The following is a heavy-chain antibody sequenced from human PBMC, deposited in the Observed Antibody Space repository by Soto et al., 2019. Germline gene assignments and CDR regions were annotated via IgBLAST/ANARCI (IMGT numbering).Heavy chain of an antibody. D-gene: IGHD1-1*01. Sequence: SGTLSLTCTVSGGSISSYYWGWIRPPPGKGLEWIGYIYYSGSTNYNPSLKSRVTISVDTSKNQFSLKLSSVTAADTAVYYCARDARLGGTTLFSGYWGQGTLVTVSS. J-gene: IGHJ4*02. V-gene: IGHV4-59*01. CDR1: GGSISSYY. CDR3: ARDARLGGTTLFSGY. CDR2: IYYSGST.